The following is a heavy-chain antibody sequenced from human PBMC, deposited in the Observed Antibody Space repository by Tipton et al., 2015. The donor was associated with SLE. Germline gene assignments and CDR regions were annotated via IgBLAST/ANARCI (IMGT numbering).Heavy chain of an antibody. V-gene: IGHV4-4*01. CDR3: ARGYCSDGVCYGFGFFDY. CDR1: GGSINSYNW. CDR2: IYHSGTT. D-gene: IGHD2-8*01. J-gene: IGHJ4*02. Sequence: TLSLTCAVSGGSINSYNWWTWVCQPPGKGLEWIGEIYHSGTTNYNPSLKSRITISLDKSNNHFSLKMRSVTAADTAVYFCARGYCSDGVCYGFGFFDYWGQGNLVTVSS.